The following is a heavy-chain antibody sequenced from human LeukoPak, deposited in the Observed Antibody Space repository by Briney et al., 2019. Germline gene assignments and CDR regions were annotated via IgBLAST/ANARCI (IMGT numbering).Heavy chain of an antibody. Sequence: PSETLSLTCTVSGGSISSYYWSWVRQPPGKGLEWIGYIYYSGSTNYNPSLKSRVTISVDTSKNQFSLKRSSVTAADTAVYYCARGMTAFFDYWGQGTLVTVSP. CDR2: IYYSGST. CDR1: GGSISSYY. V-gene: IGHV4-59*01. D-gene: IGHD5-18*01. J-gene: IGHJ4*02. CDR3: ARGMTAFFDY.